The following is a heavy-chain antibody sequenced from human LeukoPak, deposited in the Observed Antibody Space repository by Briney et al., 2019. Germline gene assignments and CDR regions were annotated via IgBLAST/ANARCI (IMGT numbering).Heavy chain of an antibody. V-gene: IGHV1-3*01. Sequence: ASVKISCKASGYIFTNYAVQWVRQAPGQSLEWLGWINPGNGDTRYSQKFQGRVTMSIDTSATTAYMELDSLTAEDAAIYYCSRDRWHCVVNCDSVYYYSLDVWGQGTTVTVSS. CDR3: SRDRWHCVVNCDSVYYYSLDV. J-gene: IGHJ6*02. CDR1: GYIFTNYA. CDR2: INPGNGDT. D-gene: IGHD4/OR15-4a*01.